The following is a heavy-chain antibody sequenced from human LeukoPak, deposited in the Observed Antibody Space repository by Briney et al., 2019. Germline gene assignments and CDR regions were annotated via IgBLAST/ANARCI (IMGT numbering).Heavy chain of an antibody. CDR3: ATAPDYGGNFYYFDY. J-gene: IGHJ4*02. D-gene: IGHD4-23*01. CDR2: IYPGDSEN. Sequence: GESLKISCKGSGYSFTSYWIGWVRQLHGKGLEWIEIIYPGDSENRNSPSFQGQFTTSADKSISTAYLQWSSLKASDTAMYYCATAPDYGGNFYYFDYWGQGTLVTVSS. V-gene: IGHV5-51*01. CDR1: GYSFTSYW.